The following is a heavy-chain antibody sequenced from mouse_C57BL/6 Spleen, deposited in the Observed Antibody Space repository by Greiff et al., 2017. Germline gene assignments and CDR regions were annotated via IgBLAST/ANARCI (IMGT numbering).Heavy chain of an antibody. D-gene: IGHD1-1*01. V-gene: IGHV1-66*01. CDR3: ARSLYYGSSPSY. CDR2: IYPGSGNT. J-gene: IGHJ2*01. Sequence: LVESGPELVKPGASVKISCKASGYSFTSYYIHWVKQRPGQGLGWIGWIYPGSGNTKYNEKFKGKATLTADTSSSTAYMQLSSLTSEDSAVYYCARSLYYGSSPSYWGQGTTLTVSS. CDR1: GYSFTSYY.